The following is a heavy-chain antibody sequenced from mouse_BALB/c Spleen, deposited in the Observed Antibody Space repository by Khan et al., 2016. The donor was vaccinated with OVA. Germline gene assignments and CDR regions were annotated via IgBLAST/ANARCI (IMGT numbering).Heavy chain of an antibody. Sequence: QVQLQQPGAELARPGASVKMSCKASGYTFTSYTMHWVKQRPGQGLEWIGYINPSNGYTNYNQKFKDMATLTADKSSNTAYMQLSSLTSEDSTVYCCASSGAFYRNDGYFDVWGAGTAVTVSS. J-gene: IGHJ1*01. CDR2: INPSNGYT. CDR3: ASSGAFYRNDGYFDV. D-gene: IGHD2-14*01. CDR1: GYTFTSYT. V-gene: IGHV1-4*01.